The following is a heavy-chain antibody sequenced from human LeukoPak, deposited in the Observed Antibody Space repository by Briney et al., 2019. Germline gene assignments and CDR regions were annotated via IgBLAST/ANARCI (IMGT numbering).Heavy chain of an antibody. CDR1: GGSMSSSSFY. Sequence: SETLSLTCTVSGGSMSSSSFYWGWIRQPPGKGLEWIGSISYSGSTYYNPSLKSRVTISVDTSKNQFSLKLRSVTAADTAVYYCAREGFGEISDHWGQGTLVTVSS. CDR3: AREGFGEISDH. D-gene: IGHD3-10*01. J-gene: IGHJ4*02. CDR2: ISYSGST. V-gene: IGHV4-39*07.